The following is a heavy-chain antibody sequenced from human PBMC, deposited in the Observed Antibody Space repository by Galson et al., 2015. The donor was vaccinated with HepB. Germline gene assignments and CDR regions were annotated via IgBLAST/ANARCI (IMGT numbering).Heavy chain of an antibody. CDR2: SNSDGTTI. CDR1: GFTFRSTW. V-gene: IGHV3-74*01. CDR3: ATAGNYRFDN. Sequence: SLRLSCAASGFTFRSTWIHWVRQVPGKGLLWVSRSNSDGTTINYADSVEGRFTISRDNAKNTLYLQMNSLRAEDTAVYYCATAGNYRFDNWGQGTLVTVPS. J-gene: IGHJ4*02. D-gene: IGHD5-24*01.